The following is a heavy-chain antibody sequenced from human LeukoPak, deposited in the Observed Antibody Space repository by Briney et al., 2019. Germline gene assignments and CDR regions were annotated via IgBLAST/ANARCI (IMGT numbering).Heavy chain of an antibody. J-gene: IGHJ3*02. CDR1: GGSFSGYY. D-gene: IGHD3-10*01. V-gene: IGHV4-34*01. Sequence: SETLSLTCAVYGGSFSGYYWSWIRQPPGKGLEWIGEINHSGSTNYNPSLKSRATISVDTSKNQFSLKLSSVTAADTAVYYCARGVGEAGAFDIWGQGTMVTVSS. CDR2: INHSGST. CDR3: ARGVGEAGAFDI.